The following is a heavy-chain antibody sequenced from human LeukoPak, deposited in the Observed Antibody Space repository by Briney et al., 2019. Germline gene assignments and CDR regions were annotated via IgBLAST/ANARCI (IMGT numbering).Heavy chain of an antibody. Sequence: GASVKVSCKASGYTFINHGITWVRQAPGQGLEWMGWITPYNDKTNYAQRFQGRVTITTETSTNTAYMEMRSLRAEDTDVYYCARRAAVAGPRSYSFDIWGQGTMVTVSS. J-gene: IGHJ3*02. D-gene: IGHD6-19*01. V-gene: IGHV1-18*01. CDR2: ITPYNDKT. CDR3: ARRAAVAGPRSYSFDI. CDR1: GYTFINHG.